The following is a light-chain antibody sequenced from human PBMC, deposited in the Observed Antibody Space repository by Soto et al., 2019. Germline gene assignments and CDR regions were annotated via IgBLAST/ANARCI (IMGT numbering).Light chain of an antibody. CDR1: SSDVGGYNY. J-gene: IGLJ2*01. CDR2: DVS. CDR3: SSYTSSSRL. V-gene: IGLV2-14*01. Sequence: QSALTHPASVSGSPGQSITISCTGTSSDVGGYNYVSWYQQHPGKAPKLMIYDVSNRPSGVSNRFSGSKSGNTASLTISGLQAEDEADYYCSSYTSSSRLFGGGTKVTVL.